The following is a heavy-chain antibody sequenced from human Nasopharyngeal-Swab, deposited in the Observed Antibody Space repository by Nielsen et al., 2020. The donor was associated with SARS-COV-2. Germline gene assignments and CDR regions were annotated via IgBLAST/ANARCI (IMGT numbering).Heavy chain of an antibody. V-gene: IGHV3-7*01. CDR3: VRVSDYSDYGSWFDP. Sequence: GGSLRLSCAASGFTFSSYWMTWVRQAPGKGLEWVANIKQDGSEKYYVDSVKGRLTMSRDNAKKSLYLQMSSLRVDDTAVYYCVRVSDYSDYGSWFDPWGQGTLVTVSP. CDR1: GFTFSSYW. J-gene: IGHJ5*02. CDR2: IKQDGSEK. D-gene: IGHD4-11*01.